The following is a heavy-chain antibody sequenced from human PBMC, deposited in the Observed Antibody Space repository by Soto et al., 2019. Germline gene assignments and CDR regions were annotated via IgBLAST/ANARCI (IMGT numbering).Heavy chain of an antibody. J-gene: IGHJ5*02. CDR2: IIPIFNSA. D-gene: IGHD3-3*01. Sequence: QVQLVQSGAEVKKPGSSVKVSCKASGGTFSSYSISWLRQAPGQGLEWMGGIIPIFNSANYAQKFQGRVTISADESTTAAYMELSSLRSDDTAGYYCAREYDFGSGYRLGFSTWFDPWGQGTLVTVSS. CDR3: AREYDFGSGYRLGFSTWFDP. V-gene: IGHV1-69*01. CDR1: GGTFSSYS.